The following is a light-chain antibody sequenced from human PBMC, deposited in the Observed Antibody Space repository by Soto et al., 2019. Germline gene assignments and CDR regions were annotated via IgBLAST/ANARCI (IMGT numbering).Light chain of an antibody. CDR3: QQYKSYSLT. Sequence: DIQMTQSPSTLSASVGDRVTSTCRASQSISSWLAWYQQKPGKAPKLLIYKASSLESGVPSRFSGSGSGTEFTLTISGLQPDDFATYYCQQYKSYSLTFGGGTKVDI. CDR1: QSISSW. CDR2: KAS. J-gene: IGKJ4*01. V-gene: IGKV1-5*03.